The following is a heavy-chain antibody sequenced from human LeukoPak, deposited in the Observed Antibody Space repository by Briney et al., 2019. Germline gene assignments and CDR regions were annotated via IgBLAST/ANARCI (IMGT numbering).Heavy chain of an antibody. CDR3: ARVGQLLGGFDY. Sequence: SETLSLTCTVSGGSISSSSYYWGWIRQPPGKGLEWIGEIYHSGSTNYNPSLKSRVTISVDKSKNQFSLKLSSVTAADTAVYYCARVGQLLGGFDYWGQGTLVTVSS. CDR1: GGSISSSSYY. D-gene: IGHD2-2*01. V-gene: IGHV4-39*07. J-gene: IGHJ4*02. CDR2: IYHSGST.